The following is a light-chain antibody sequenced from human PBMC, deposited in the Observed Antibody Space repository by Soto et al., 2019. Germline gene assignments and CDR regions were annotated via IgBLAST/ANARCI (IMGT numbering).Light chain of an antibody. CDR2: YDS. Sequence: SYELTQPPSVSVAPGKTARITCGENNIGSKSVHWYQQKPGQAPVLVIYYDSDRPSGIPERFSGSNSGNTATLTISRVEAGDEADYYCQLWDSSSDLVVFGGGTKLTVL. CDR1: NIGSKS. CDR3: QLWDSSSDLVV. J-gene: IGLJ2*01. V-gene: IGLV3-21*04.